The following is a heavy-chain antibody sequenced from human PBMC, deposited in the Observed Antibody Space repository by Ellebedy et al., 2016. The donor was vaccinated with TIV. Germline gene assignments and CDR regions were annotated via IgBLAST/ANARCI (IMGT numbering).Heavy chain of an antibody. CDR2: INHSGST. J-gene: IGHJ4*02. V-gene: IGHV4-34*01. CDR3: ARGSVATIGGDY. D-gene: IGHD5-12*01. Sequence: MPSETLSLTCAVYGGSFSGYYWSWIRQPPGKGLEWIGEINHSGSTNYNPSLKSRVTISVDTSKNQFSLKLSSVTAADTAVYYCARGSVATIGGDYWGQGTLVTVSS. CDR1: GGSFSGYY.